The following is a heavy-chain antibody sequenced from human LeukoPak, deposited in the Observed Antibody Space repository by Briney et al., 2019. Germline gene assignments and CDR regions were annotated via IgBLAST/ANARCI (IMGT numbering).Heavy chain of an antibody. CDR3: ARRGSGWYYFDY. V-gene: IGHV4-39*01. CDR2: IYYSGST. J-gene: IGHJ4*02. Sequence: SETLSLTCTVSGGSISCSRYYWGWIRQPPGKGLEWIGSIYYSGSTYYNPSLKSRVTISVDTSKNQFSLKLSSVTAADTAVYYCARRGSGWYYFDYWGQGTLVTVSS. CDR1: GGSISCSRYY. D-gene: IGHD6-19*01.